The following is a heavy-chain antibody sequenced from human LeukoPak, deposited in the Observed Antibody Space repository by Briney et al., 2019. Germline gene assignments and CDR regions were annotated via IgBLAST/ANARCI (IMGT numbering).Heavy chain of an antibody. J-gene: IGHJ4*02. CDR1: GYTFTSYG. V-gene: IGHV1-18*01. D-gene: IGHD5-18*01. CDR3: ARDQGRATGYSYGYPGY. Sequence: GASVKVSCKASGYTFTSYGISWVRQAPGQGLEWMGWISAYNGNTNYAQKLQGRVTMTTDTSTSTAYMELRSLRSDDTAVYYCARDQGRATGYSYGYPGYWGQGTLVTVSS. CDR2: ISAYNGNT.